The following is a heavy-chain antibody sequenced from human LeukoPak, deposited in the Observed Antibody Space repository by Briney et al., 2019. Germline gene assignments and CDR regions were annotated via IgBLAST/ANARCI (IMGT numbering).Heavy chain of an antibody. J-gene: IGHJ5*02. CDR1: GGSISSSSYY. V-gene: IGHV4-39*07. CDR3: ARGGKQLANNWFDP. CDR2: IYYSGST. Sequence: PSETLSLTCTVSGGSISSSSYYWGWIRQPPGKGLEWIGSIYYSGSTYYNPSLKSRVTISVDTSKNQFSLKLSSVTAADTAVYYCARGGKQLANNWFDPWGQGTLVTVSS. D-gene: IGHD6-13*01.